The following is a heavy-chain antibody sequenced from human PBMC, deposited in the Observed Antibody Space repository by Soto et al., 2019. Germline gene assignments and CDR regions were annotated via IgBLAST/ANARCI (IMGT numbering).Heavy chain of an antibody. CDR2: IIPIFGTA. Sequence: SVKVSCKASGGTFSSYAISWVRQAPGQGLEWMGGIIPIFGTANYAQKFQGRVTITTDESTSTAYMELSSLRSEDTAVYYCARFALRTTVVTGLWFDPWGQGTLVTVSS. D-gene: IGHD4-17*01. CDR1: GGTFSSYA. CDR3: ARFALRTTVVTGLWFDP. J-gene: IGHJ5*02. V-gene: IGHV1-69*05.